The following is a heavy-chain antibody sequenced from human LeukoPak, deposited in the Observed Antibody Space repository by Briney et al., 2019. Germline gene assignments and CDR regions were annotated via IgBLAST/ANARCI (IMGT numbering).Heavy chain of an antibody. Sequence: SETLSLTCAVSGGSFSGYYWSWIRQPPGKGLEWIGEINHSGSTNYNPSLKSRVTISVDTSKNQFSLKLSSVTAADTAVYYCARELSVAAAGRAFYYYYGIDVWGQGTTVTVSS. CDR1: GGSFSGYY. V-gene: IGHV4-34*01. CDR3: ARELSVAAAGRAFYYYYGIDV. CDR2: INHSGST. D-gene: IGHD6-13*01. J-gene: IGHJ6*02.